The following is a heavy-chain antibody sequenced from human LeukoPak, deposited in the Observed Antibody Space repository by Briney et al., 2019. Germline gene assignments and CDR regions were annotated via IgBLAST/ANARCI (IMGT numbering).Heavy chain of an antibody. Sequence: PSETLSLTCTVSGGSISSYYWSWIRQPPGKGLEWIGYIYYSGSTNYNPSLKSRVTISADTSKNQFSLKLSSVTAADTAVYYCVAVAGTDAFDIWGQGTMVTVSS. CDR3: VAVAGTDAFDI. V-gene: IGHV4-59*01. CDR1: GGSISSYY. CDR2: IYYSGST. J-gene: IGHJ3*02. D-gene: IGHD6-19*01.